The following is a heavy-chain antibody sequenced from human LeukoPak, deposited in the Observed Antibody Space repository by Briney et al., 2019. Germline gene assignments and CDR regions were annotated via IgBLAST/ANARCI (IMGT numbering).Heavy chain of an antibody. CDR2: IIPILGIA. J-gene: IGHJ3*02. CDR3: ARGRYYDTLTGTYPLFAFDI. CDR1: GGTFSSYA. V-gene: IGHV1-69*04. D-gene: IGHD3-9*01. Sequence: SVKVSCKASGGTFSSYAISWVRQAPGQGLEWMGRIIPILGIANYAQKFQGRVTITADKSTSTAYMELSSLRSEDTAVHYCARGRYYDTLTGTYPLFAFDIWGQGTMVTVSS.